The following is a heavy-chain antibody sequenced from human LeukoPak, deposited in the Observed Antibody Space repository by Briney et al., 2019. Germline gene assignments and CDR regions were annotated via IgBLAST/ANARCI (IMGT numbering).Heavy chain of an antibody. CDR2: IYYTGNA. V-gene: IGHV4-59*01. J-gene: IGHJ3*02. CDR3: ARDTYDYGYTFDI. Sequence: PSETLSLTCTVSGISINNYYWSWIRQPPGKGLEWIGYIYYTGNANYSPSLKSRATISVDTSKNQFSLRLRSVTAADTAVYYCARDTYDYGYTFDIWGQGTMVTVSS. CDR1: GISINNYY. D-gene: IGHD3-16*01.